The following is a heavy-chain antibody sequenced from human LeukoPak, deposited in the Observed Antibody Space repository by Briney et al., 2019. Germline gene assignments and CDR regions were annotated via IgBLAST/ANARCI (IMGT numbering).Heavy chain of an antibody. J-gene: IGHJ3*02. D-gene: IGHD6-19*01. V-gene: IGHV4-39*01. CDR2: IYYSGST. CDR3: ARHPRRIAVAGHDAFDI. Sequence: SETLSLTCTVSGGSISSSSYYWGWIRQPPGKGLEWIGSIYYSGSTYYNPSLKSRVTISVDTSKNQFSLKLSSVTAADTAVYYCARHPRRIAVAGHDAFDIWGQGTMVTVSS. CDR1: GGSISSSSYY.